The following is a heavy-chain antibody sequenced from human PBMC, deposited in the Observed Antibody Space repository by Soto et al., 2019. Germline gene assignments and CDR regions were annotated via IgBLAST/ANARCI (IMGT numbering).Heavy chain of an antibody. CDR1: GVSVSSGSYN. V-gene: IGHV4-61*01. CDR2: IYYSGST. D-gene: IGHD3-10*01. Sequence: SETLSLTCTVSGVSVSSGSYNWGWIRQPPGKGLEWIGYIYYSGSTNYNPSRKSRVTISVDTSKSQYSLNLSAVTAADTAVYYCARVGPSGELLYWGQGTLVTVSS. J-gene: IGHJ4*02. CDR3: ARVGPSGELLY.